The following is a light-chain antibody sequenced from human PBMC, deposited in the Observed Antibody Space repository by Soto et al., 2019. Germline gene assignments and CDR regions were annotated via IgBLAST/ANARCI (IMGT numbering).Light chain of an antibody. V-gene: IGKV1-39*01. J-gene: IGKJ2*01. Sequence: DIPMTQSPSSLPASIRASVTITCRASQRIATYLNWYHQKPGKAPNPLISAASSLQSGVPSRFSGSVSGTDFTLTISSLQPEDYATYYCQQRYSTPRAFGQGTKLEIK. CDR2: AAS. CDR1: QRIATY. CDR3: QQRYSTPRA.